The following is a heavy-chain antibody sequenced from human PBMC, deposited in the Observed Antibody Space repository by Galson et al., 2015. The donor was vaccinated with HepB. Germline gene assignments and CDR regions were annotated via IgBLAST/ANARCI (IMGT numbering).Heavy chain of an antibody. CDR1: GGSIGSVY. D-gene: IGHD2-21*02. CDR2: IYYSGSA. Sequence: ATLSLTCTVSGGSIGSVYWNWIRQPPGKGLEWIGYIYYSGSANYNPSLKSRVSMSVDTSKNQFSLKLTSVTAADTAVYFCARGGWTMVVTAKRYFDLWGRGSLVTVSS. J-gene: IGHJ2*01. CDR3: ARGGWTMVVTAKRYFDL. V-gene: IGHV4-59*08.